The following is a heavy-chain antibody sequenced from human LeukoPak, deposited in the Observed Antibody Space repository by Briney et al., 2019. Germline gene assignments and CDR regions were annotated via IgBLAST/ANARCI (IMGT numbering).Heavy chain of an antibody. V-gene: IGHV3-7*03. J-gene: IGHJ6*02. Sequence: GGSLRLSCAASGFTFSTYWMSWVRQAPGKGLEWVAVIKQDGSEKYYVDSVKGRFTISRDNAKNSLYLQMNSLTAEDTAVYYCARVRKTPHYYYGMDVWGQGTTVTVSS. D-gene: IGHD1-14*01. CDR3: ARVRKTPHYYYGMDV. CDR1: GFTFSTYW. CDR2: IKQDGSEK.